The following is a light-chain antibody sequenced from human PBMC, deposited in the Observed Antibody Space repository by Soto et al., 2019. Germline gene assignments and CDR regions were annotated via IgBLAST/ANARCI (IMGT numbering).Light chain of an antibody. V-gene: IGKV1-6*01. Sequence: QMTHSPSSLFASVGDRVTITCQATQDINIYLGWYQQKPGKAPKLLIYAASSLQSGVPSRFSGSGSGTDFTLTISSLQPEDFATYYCLQDYNYPWTFGQGTKVDIK. CDR2: AAS. CDR3: LQDYNYPWT. CDR1: QDINIY. J-gene: IGKJ1*01.